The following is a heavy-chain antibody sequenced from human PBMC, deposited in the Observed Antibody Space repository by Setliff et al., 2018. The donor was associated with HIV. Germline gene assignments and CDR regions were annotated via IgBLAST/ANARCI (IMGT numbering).Heavy chain of an antibody. CDR3: ASFESGYDYNFDS. D-gene: IGHD5-12*01. J-gene: IGHJ4*02. V-gene: IGHV4-34*01. CDR2: INHTGNT. CDR1: GGSFSGYH. Sequence: SETLSLTCAVYGGSFSGYHWNWIRQFPGKGLEWIGEINHTGNTQYNPSLKSRVTMSEETSKNQFSLKLSSVTTADTAVYFCASFESGYDYNFDSWGQGTLVTVSS.